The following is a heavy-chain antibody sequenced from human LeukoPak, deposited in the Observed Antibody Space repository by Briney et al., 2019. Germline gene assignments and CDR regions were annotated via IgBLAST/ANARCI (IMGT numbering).Heavy chain of an antibody. CDR3: ARQPRQQYLAPYYYYYYMDV. Sequence: SETLSLTCAVYGGSFSGYYWTWIRQPPGKGLEWIGEISHGGSTKYNPSLKSRVTISVDTSKSQISLKLSSVTAADTAVYYCARQPRQQYLAPYYYYYYMDVWGKGTTVTVSS. J-gene: IGHJ6*03. CDR2: ISHGGST. CDR1: GGSFSGYY. D-gene: IGHD6-13*01. V-gene: IGHV4-34*01.